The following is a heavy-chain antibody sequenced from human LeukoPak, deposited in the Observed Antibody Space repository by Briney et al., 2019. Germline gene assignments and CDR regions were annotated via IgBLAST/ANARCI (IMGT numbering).Heavy chain of an antibody. Sequence: ASVKVSCKASGGTFSSYAISWVRQAPGQGLEWMGWISAYNGNTNYAQKLQGRVTMTTDTSTSTAYMELRSLRSDDTAVYYCARDLSLDIVATIVGSRWFDPWGQGTLVTVSS. CDR2: ISAYNGNT. CDR1: GGTFSSYA. J-gene: IGHJ5*02. CDR3: ARDLSLDIVATIVGSRWFDP. D-gene: IGHD5-12*01. V-gene: IGHV1-18*01.